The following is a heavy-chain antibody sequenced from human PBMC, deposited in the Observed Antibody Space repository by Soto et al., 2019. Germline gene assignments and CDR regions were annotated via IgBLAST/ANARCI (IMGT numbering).Heavy chain of an antibody. J-gene: IGHJ4*02. D-gene: IGHD5-12*01. Sequence: EVQLVEYGGGLVQPGGSLRRSCAASGFTFSSYAMHWVRQAPGKGLEYVSDISSNGGSTYYANSVKGRFTISRDNSKNTLYLQMGSLRAEDMAVYYCARRGYSGYEIDYWGQGTLVIVSS. CDR1: GFTFSSYA. CDR3: ARRGYSGYEIDY. V-gene: IGHV3-64*01. CDR2: ISSNGGST.